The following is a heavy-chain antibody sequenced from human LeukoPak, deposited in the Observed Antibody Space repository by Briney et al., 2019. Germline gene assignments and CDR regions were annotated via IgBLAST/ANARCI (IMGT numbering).Heavy chain of an antibody. J-gene: IGHJ4*02. D-gene: IGHD5-12*01. CDR3: ATEPSRSYSFDHLDF. CDR2: VVPMFGIR. CDR1: GGTFNNYA. V-gene: IGHV1-69*04. Sequence: SVKVSCKTSGGTFNNYAISWVGQAPGQGLEWMGRVVPMFGIRNYPQTFRGRVNITADKATNTVYMELRSLRAEDTAIYYCATEPSRSYSFDHLDFWGLGTPVTVSS.